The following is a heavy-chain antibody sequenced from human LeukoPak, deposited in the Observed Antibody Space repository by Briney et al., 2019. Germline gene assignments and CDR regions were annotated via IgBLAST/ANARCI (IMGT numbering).Heavy chain of an antibody. CDR2: INPNSGGT. Sequence: ASVKVSCKASGYTFTGYCMHWVRQAPGQGLEWMGWINPNSGGTNYAQRFQGRVTMTRDTSISTAYMELSRLRSDDTAVYYCARDRDQWLPERCDYWGQGTLVTVSS. CDR3: ARDRDQWLPERCDY. CDR1: GYTFTGYC. J-gene: IGHJ4*02. V-gene: IGHV1-2*02. D-gene: IGHD6-19*01.